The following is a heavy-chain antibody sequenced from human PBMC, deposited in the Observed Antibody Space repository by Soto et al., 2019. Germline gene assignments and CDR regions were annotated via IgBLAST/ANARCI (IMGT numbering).Heavy chain of an antibody. V-gene: IGHV3-13*01. J-gene: IGHJ3*02. CDR1: GFTFSSYD. D-gene: IGHD3-22*01. Sequence: PGGSLRLSCAASGFTFSSYDMHWVRQATGKGLEWVSAIGTAGDTYYPGSVKGRFTISRENAKNSFYLQMNSLRAGYTAVYYCARNGVTMIVVVTDAFDIWGQGTMVTVSS. CDR2: IGTAGDT. CDR3: ARNGVTMIVVVTDAFDI.